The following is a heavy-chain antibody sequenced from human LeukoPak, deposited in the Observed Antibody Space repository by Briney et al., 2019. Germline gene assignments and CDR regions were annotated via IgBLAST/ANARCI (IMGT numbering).Heavy chain of an antibody. D-gene: IGHD5-24*01. J-gene: IGHJ4*02. CDR3: ARGRGRWLQGGNDY. Sequence: SETLSLTCAVYGGSFSDYYWSWIRQPPGKGLEWIGEINHSGSTNYNPSLKSRVTISVDTSKNQFSLKLSSVTAADTAVYYCARGRGRWLQGGNDYWGQGTLVTVSS. CDR2: INHSGST. V-gene: IGHV4-34*01. CDR1: GGSFSDYY.